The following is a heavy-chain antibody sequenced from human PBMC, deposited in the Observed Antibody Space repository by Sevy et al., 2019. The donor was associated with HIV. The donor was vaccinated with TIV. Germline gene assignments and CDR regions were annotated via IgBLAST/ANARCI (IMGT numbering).Heavy chain of an antibody. J-gene: IGHJ6*02. Sequence: GGSLRLSCAASGFTFSSYAMNWVRQAPGKGLEWVSAISGSGAGTYYADSVRGRITMSRDNSKNTLYLQMNSLRAEDTAVYYCAKVLYDSSGYSPYAYGMDVWGQGTTVTVSS. CDR2: ISGSGAGT. V-gene: IGHV3-23*01. CDR3: AKVLYDSSGYSPYAYGMDV. D-gene: IGHD3-22*01. CDR1: GFTFSSYA.